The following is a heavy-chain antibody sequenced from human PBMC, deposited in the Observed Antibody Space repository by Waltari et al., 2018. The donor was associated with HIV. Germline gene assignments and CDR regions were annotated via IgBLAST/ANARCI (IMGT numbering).Heavy chain of an antibody. CDR2: MNPNSGNT. CDR1: AYTFHSYD. J-gene: IGHJ4*02. Sequence: QVQLVQSGAEVKTHAATVPVYCTASAYTFHSYDFNRVRQAYGPGLEWMGCMNPNSGNTGYAQKFQGRVTMTRNASITTAYMELSSLRSEDTAVYFCARGIPAGRYETLTGQDYWGQGTLVTVSS. CDR3: ARGIPAGRYETLTGQDY. V-gene: IGHV1-8*01. D-gene: IGHD3-9*01.